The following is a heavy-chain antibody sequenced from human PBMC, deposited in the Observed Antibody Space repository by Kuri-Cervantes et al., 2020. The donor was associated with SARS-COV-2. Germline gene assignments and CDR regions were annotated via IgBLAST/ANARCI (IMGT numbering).Heavy chain of an antibody. J-gene: IGHJ6*02. CDR2: TKQDGSEK. CDR1: GFTFSSYW. D-gene: IGHD5-12*01. CDR3: ASVTGYSYAYGLDV. Sequence: GGSLRLSCAASGFTFSSYWMSWVRQAPGKGLEWVANTKQDGSEKYYVDSVKGRFTISRDNAKNSLYLQMKTVRADDTAVYYCASVTGYSYAYGLDVWGQGTTVTVSS. V-gene: IGHV3-7*01.